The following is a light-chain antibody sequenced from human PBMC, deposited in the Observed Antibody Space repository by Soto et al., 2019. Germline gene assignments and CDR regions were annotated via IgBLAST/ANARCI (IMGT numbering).Light chain of an antibody. V-gene: IGKV1-9*01. CDR3: QQLKSSPFT. J-gene: IGKJ3*01. CDR2: AAS. Sequence: IQLTQSPSSLSASVGDRVTIACRASQGISSYLAGYQQKPGKAPQLLIYAASTLQSGVPSRFSGSGSGTDFTLIISSLQPEDFVTYYCQQLKSSPFTFGPGTKVDIK. CDR1: QGISSY.